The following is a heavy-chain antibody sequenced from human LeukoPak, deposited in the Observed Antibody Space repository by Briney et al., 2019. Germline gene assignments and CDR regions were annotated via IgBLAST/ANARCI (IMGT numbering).Heavy chain of an antibody. J-gene: IGHJ6*02. CDR1: GFTFSSYF. V-gene: IGHV3-30-3*01. D-gene: IGHD4-17*01. CDR2: ISYNGSNK. Sequence: GRSLRLSCAASGFTFSSYFMYWVRQAPGKGLEWVGFISYNGSNKYYADTVKGRVTISRDTSKNTLYLQMNRLRAEDTAVYYCARARLRSEDYYYYGMDVWGQGTTVTVSS. CDR3: ARARLRSEDYYYYGMDV.